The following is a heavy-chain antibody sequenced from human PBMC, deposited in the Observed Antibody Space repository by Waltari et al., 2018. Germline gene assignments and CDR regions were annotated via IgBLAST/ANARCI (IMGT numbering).Heavy chain of an antibody. CDR3: ARSGFMDV. CDR1: GFSFSTYW. D-gene: IGHD3-10*01. CDR2: SNPDGTTI. J-gene: IGHJ6*02. Sequence: EVQLVESGGGLVQPGGSLRLSCAASGFSFSTYWLNWARQAPGEGLVCLSRSNPDGTTIMYADCVERRFTTSRDNAKNALYLQMNRLRADDTAVYYCARSGFMDVWGQGTTVTVSS. V-gene: IGHV3-74*03.